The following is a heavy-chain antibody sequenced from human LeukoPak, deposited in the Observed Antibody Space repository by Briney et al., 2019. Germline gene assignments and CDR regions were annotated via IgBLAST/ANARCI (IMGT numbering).Heavy chain of an antibody. CDR2: INPNSGGT. CDR3: ARDGSASDYGDYVMGY. Sequence: ASVKVSCKASGYTFTGYYMHWVRQAPGQGLEWMGWINPNSGGTNYAQKFQGRVTMTRDTSISTAYMELSRLRSDDTAVHYCARDGSASDYGDYVMGYWGQGTLVTVSS. D-gene: IGHD4-17*01. J-gene: IGHJ4*02. CDR1: GYTFTGYY. V-gene: IGHV1-2*02.